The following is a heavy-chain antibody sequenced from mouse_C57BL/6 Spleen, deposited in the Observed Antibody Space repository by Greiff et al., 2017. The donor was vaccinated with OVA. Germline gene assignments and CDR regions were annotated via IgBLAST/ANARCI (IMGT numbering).Heavy chain of an antibody. D-gene: IGHD2-12*01. Sequence: VQLQQPGAELVKPGASVKLSCKASGYTFTSYWMHWVKQRPGQGLEWIGMIHPNSGSTNYNEKFKSKATLTVDKSSSTAYMQLSSLTSEDSAVYYCARKVTYYSFDYWGQGTTLTVSS. CDR3: ARKVTYYSFDY. J-gene: IGHJ2*01. CDR2: IHPNSGST. V-gene: IGHV1-64*01. CDR1: GYTFTSYW.